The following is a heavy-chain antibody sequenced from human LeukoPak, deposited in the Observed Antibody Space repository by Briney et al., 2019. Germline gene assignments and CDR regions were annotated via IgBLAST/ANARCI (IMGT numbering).Heavy chain of an antibody. CDR3: ARERYSGYDWGYYFDY. V-gene: IGHV3-7*01. Sequence: PGGSLRLSCAASGFTLSSYWMSWVRQAPGKGLEWVANIKQDGSEKYYVDSVKGRLTISRDNAKNSLYLQMNSLRAEDTAVYYCARERYSGYDWGYYFDYWGQGTLVTVSS. J-gene: IGHJ4*02. CDR1: GFTLSSYW. CDR2: IKQDGSEK. D-gene: IGHD5-12*01.